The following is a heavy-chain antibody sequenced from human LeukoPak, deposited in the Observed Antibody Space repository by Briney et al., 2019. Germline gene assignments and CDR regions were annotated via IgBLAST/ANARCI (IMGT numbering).Heavy chain of an antibody. D-gene: IGHD3-10*01. V-gene: IGHV3-30*18. Sequence: PGGSLRLSCAASEFTFSNYGMHWVRQAPGKGLGWVALISNDGSNRYYADSVKGRFTISRDNSKNTLYLQMNSLRTEDTAVYYCAKDMKWSYYGLDYWGQGTLVTVSS. J-gene: IGHJ4*02. CDR3: AKDMKWSYYGLDY. CDR1: EFTFSNYG. CDR2: ISNDGSNR.